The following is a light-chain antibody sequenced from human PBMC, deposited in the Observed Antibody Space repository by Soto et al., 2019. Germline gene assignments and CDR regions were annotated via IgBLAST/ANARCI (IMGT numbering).Light chain of an antibody. Sequence: TQSPSTLSASVGDRVTISCRASQSIGSWLAWYQQKPGQAPKFLIYDASTLQTGVPSRFSGSGSGTEFTLTISSLQADDFATYYCQQYDNYPLTFGGGTKVEIK. J-gene: IGKJ4*01. V-gene: IGKV1-5*01. CDR1: QSIGSW. CDR2: DAS. CDR3: QQYDNYPLT.